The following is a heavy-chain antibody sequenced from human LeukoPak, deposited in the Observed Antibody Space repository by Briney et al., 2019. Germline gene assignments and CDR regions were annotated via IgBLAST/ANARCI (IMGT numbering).Heavy chain of an antibody. CDR3: ARDTGYDSSGYYSRLGGY. J-gene: IGHJ4*02. Sequence: ASVKVSCKASGYTFTSYGISWVRQAPGQGLKWMGWISAYNGNTNYAQKLQGRVTMTTDTSTRTAYMELSSLRSDDTAVYYCARDTGYDSSGYYSRLGGYWGQGTLVTVSS. V-gene: IGHV1-18*01. CDR1: GYTFTSYG. D-gene: IGHD3-22*01. CDR2: ISAYNGNT.